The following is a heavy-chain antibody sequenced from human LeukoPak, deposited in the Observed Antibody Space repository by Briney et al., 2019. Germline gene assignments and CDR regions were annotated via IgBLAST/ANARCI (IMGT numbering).Heavy chain of an antibody. D-gene: IGHD2-2*01. CDR2: IYSGGST. CDR3: AKVGCSSTSCYCDY. Sequence: PGGSLRLSCAVSGFTVSSNYMSWVRQAPGKELEWVSVIYSGGSTHYADSVKGRFTISRDNSKNTLYLQMNSLRAEDTAVYYCAKVGCSSTSCYCDYWGQGTLVTVSS. CDR1: GFTVSSNY. J-gene: IGHJ4*02. V-gene: IGHV3-53*01.